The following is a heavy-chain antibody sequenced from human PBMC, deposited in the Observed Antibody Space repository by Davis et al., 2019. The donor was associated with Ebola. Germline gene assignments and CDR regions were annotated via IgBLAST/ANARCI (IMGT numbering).Heavy chain of an antibody. CDR3: ARVGGIVVVPAASASYYYGMDV. D-gene: IGHD2-2*01. CDR2: INHSGST. J-gene: IGHJ6*02. V-gene: IGHV4-34*01. Sequence: SETLSLTCAVYGGSFSGYYWSWIRQPPGKGLEWIGEINHSGSTNYNPSLKSRVTISVDTSKNQFSLKLSFVTAADTAVYYCARVGGIVVVPAASASYYYGMDVWGQGTTVTVSS. CDR1: GGSFSGYY.